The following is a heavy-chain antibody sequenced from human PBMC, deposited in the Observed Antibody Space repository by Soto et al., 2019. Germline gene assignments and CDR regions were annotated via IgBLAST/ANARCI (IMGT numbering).Heavy chain of an antibody. CDR3: ARGSIFGVVLNAFDI. V-gene: IGHV4-31*11. CDR2: ISYSGRT. Sequence: QVQLQESGPGLVKPSQTLSLTCAVSGGSISGNGYYWNWIRQHPGKGLEWIGYISYSGRTFYSPSLKSRVTTSLDTSKNQFSLKLSSVTAAYTAIYYCARGSIFGVVLNAFDIWGQGTMVAVSS. D-gene: IGHD3-3*01. J-gene: IGHJ3*02. CDR1: GGSISGNGYY.